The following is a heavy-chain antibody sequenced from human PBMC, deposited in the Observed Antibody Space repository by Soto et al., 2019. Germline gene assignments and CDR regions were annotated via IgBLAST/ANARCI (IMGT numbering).Heavy chain of an antibody. CDR1: GLTLSSYG. CDR2: ISYDGSDK. J-gene: IGHJ4*02. D-gene: IGHD3-3*01. CDR3: ATDEEKEWLPLGGKVDY. Sequence: QVQLVESGGGVVQPGRSLRLSCAASGLTLSSYGMHWVRQAPGKGLEWVAVISYDGSDKYYAHSVKGRFTISRDNSKNTLYLQMNSLRAEDTAVYYCATDEEKEWLPLGGKVDYWGQGTLVTVSS. V-gene: IGHV3-30*03.